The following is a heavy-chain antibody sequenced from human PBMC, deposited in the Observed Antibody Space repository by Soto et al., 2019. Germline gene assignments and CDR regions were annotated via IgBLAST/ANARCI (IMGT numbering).Heavy chain of an antibody. V-gene: IGHV6-1*01. CDR1: GDSVSSNSSA. Sequence: SQTLSLPCAISGDSVSSNSSACNFIRQSPSRGLEWLGRTYYRSKWYYDYAVSVKSRITINPDTSKNQFSLQLNSVTPEDTAFYYCARLSSSIFFDYWGQGSLVTVSS. D-gene: IGHD6-6*01. CDR3: ARLSSSIFFDY. J-gene: IGHJ4*02. CDR2: TYYRSKWYY.